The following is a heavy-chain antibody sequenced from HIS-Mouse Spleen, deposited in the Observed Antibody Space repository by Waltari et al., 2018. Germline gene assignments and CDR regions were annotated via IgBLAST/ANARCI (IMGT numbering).Heavy chain of an antibody. CDR3: AKGGLMVYAIGDY. V-gene: IGHV3-33*06. D-gene: IGHD2-8*01. CDR2: IWYDGSNK. CDR1: GFPFSSYG. J-gene: IGHJ4*02. Sequence: QVQLVESGGGLVQPGRSLSLSCGASGFPFSSYGMHWVRQAPGKGLEWVAVIWYDGSNKYYADSVKGRFTISRDNSKNTLYLQMNSLRAEDTAVYYCAKGGLMVYAIGDYWGQGTLVTVSS.